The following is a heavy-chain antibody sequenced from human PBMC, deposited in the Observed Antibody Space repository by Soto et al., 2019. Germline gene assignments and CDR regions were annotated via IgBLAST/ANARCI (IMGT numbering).Heavy chain of an antibody. J-gene: IGHJ4*02. CDR3: ARVTAAGYYFDY. Sequence: EVQLLESGGGLVQPGGSLRLSCAASGFTFSSYAMSWVRQAPGKWLEWVSAISGSGGSTYYADSVKGRFTISRDNSKSSLYLQMNSLRAEDTAVYYCARVTAAGYYFDYWGQGTLVTVSS. CDR1: GFTFSSYA. V-gene: IGHV3-23*01. D-gene: IGHD6-13*01. CDR2: ISGSGGST.